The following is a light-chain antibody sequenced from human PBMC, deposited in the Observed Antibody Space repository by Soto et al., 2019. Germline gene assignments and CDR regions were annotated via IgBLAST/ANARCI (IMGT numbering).Light chain of an antibody. Sequence: EIVLTQSPGTLSLSPGERATLSCRASQSVSSSYLAWYQQKPGQAPRLLIYGASSRATGIPDRFSGSGSGTDFTLTISRVEPEDCAVYYCQQYGSSALTFGGGTKVEIK. CDR1: QSVSSSY. CDR3: QQYGSSALT. V-gene: IGKV3-20*01. CDR2: GAS. J-gene: IGKJ4*01.